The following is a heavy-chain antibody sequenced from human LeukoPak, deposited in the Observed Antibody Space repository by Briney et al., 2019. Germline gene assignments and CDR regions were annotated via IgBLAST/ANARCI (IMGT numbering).Heavy chain of an antibody. CDR2: ISSSSSYI. J-gene: IGHJ4*02. V-gene: IGHV3-21*01. D-gene: IGHD5-24*01. CDR3: ARSRDGYNPKYFDY. Sequence: GGSLRLSCAAAGFTFSSYSMNWVRQAPGKGLEWVSSISSSSSYIYYADSVKGRSTISRDNAKNSLYLQMNSLRAEDTAVYYCARSRDGYNPKYFDYWGQGTLVTVSS. CDR1: GFTFSSYS.